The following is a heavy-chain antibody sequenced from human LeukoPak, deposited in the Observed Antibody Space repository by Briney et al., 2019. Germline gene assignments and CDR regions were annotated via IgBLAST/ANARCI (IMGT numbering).Heavy chain of an antibody. D-gene: IGHD2-2*01. V-gene: IGHV3-30-3*01. CDR3: AREDCSSTSCYPSDY. Sequence: GGSLRLSCAASGFTFSSYAMHWVRQAPGKGLEWVAVISYDGSNKYYADSVKGRFTISRDNSKNTLYLQMNSLRAEDTAVYYCAREDCSSTSCYPSDYWGQGTLVTVSS. CDR2: ISYDGSNK. J-gene: IGHJ4*02. CDR1: GFTFSSYA.